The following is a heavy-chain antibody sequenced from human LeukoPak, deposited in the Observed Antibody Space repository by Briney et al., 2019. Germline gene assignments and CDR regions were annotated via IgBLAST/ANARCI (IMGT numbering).Heavy chain of an antibody. V-gene: IGHV4-59*08. CDR2: IYYSGST. CDR1: GGSISSYY. CDR3: ARRVLGNSRAFDI. Sequence: PSETLSLTCTVSGGSISSYYWSWIRQPPGKGLEWIGYIYYSGSTNYNPSLKSRVTISVDTSKNQFSLKLSSVTAADTAVYYCARRVLGNSRAFDIWGQGTMVTVSS. J-gene: IGHJ3*02. D-gene: IGHD7-27*01.